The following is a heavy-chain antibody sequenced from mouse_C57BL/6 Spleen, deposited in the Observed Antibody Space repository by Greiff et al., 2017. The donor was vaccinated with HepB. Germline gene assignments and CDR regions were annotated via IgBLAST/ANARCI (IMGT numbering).Heavy chain of an antibody. Sequence: LQQSGPELVKPGASVKMSCKASGYTFTDYNMHWVKQSHGKSLEWIGYINPNNGGTSYNQKFKGKATLTVNKSSSTAYMELRSLTSEDSAVYYCARGGYYGSSSFAYWGQGTLVTVSA. V-gene: IGHV1-22*01. CDR2: INPNNGGT. J-gene: IGHJ3*01. CDR1: GYTFTDYN. D-gene: IGHD1-1*01. CDR3: ARGGYYGSSSFAY.